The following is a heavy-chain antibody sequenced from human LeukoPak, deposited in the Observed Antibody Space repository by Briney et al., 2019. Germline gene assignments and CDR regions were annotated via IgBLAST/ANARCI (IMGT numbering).Heavy chain of an antibody. CDR3: ARGSAVGAPSWDYFDY. Sequence: GGSLRLSCAASGFTFSSFEMTWVRQAPGKGLEWISYISSSGSTIYYADSVKGRFTISRDNAKNSLYLQMNGLRAEDTAVYYCARGSAVGAPSWDYFDYWGLGTLVTVSS. V-gene: IGHV3-48*03. CDR2: ISSSGSTI. J-gene: IGHJ4*02. D-gene: IGHD1-26*01. CDR1: GFTFSSFE.